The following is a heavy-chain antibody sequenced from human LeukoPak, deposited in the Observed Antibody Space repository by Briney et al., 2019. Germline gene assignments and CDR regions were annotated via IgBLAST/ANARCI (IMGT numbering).Heavy chain of an antibody. CDR1: GFTFSSYG. CDR3: ASSPTETYCSGGSCYEYYYYGMDV. V-gene: IGHV3-30*03. J-gene: IGHJ6*02. D-gene: IGHD2-15*01. Sequence: PGGSLRLSCAASGFTFSSYGMHWVRQAPGKGLEWVAVISYDGSNKYYADSVKGRFTISRDNSKNTLYLQMNSLRAEDTAVYYCASSPTETYCSGGSCYEYYYYGMDVWGQGTTVTVSS. CDR2: ISYDGSNK.